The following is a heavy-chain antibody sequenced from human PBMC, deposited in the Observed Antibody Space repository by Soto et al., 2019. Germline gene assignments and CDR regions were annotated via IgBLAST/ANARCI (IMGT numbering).Heavy chain of an antibody. Sequence: RASVKVSCKASGYTFTGYSIYWVRQAPGQGLEWVGWVNPNSGDTNYAQNFQGRVTMTRDTSITTAYMELSRLRSDDTAVYYCARQLVRASWSLGGWFDPWGQGTLVTVSS. CDR1: GYTFTGYS. D-gene: IGHD6-13*01. J-gene: IGHJ5*02. CDR2: VNPNSGDT. CDR3: ARQLVRASWSLGGWFDP. V-gene: IGHV1-2*02.